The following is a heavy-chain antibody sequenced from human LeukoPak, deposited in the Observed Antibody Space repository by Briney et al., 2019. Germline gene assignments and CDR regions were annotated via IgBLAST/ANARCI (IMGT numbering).Heavy chain of an antibody. J-gene: IGHJ4*02. CDR2: INSDGSST. D-gene: IGHD3-22*01. CDR3: ARGPAEYYYDSSGPHY. Sequence: PGRSLRLSCAASGFAFGRYAMHWVRQAPGKGLVWVSRINSDGSSTSYADSVKGRFTISRDNAKNTLYLQMNSLRAEDTAVYYCARGPAEYYYDSSGPHYWGQGTLVTVSS. CDR1: GFAFGRYA. V-gene: IGHV3-74*01.